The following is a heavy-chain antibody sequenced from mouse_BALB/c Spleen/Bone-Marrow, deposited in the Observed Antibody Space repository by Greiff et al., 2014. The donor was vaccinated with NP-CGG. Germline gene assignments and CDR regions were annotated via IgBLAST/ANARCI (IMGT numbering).Heavy chain of an antibody. CDR1: GYSFTGYF. D-gene: IGHD1-1*01. V-gene: IGHV1-20*02. CDR2: INPYNGDT. Sequence: VQLQQSGPELVKPGASVKISCKASGYSFTGYFMNWVIQSHGKSPEWIGRINPYNGDTFYNQKFKGKATLTVDKSSSTAHMELRSLASEDSAVYYCARSGYYGSSYFDYWGQRTTPPVAS. J-gene: IGHJ2*01. CDR3: ARSGYYGSSYFDY.